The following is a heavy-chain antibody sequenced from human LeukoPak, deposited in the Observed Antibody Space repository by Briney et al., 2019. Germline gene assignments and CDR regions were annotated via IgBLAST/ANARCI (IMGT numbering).Heavy chain of an antibody. CDR3: ARVRHIVVVVAESWYYYYMDV. D-gene: IGHD2-15*01. J-gene: IGHJ6*03. Sequence: GGSLRLSCAASGFTFSDYYMSWIRQAPGKGLEWVSYISSSGSTLYYADSVKGRFTISRANAKNSLYLQMNTPRAGDTSVYYCARVRHIVVVVAESWYYYYMDVWGKGTTVTVSS. V-gene: IGHV3-11*04. CDR1: GFTFSDYY. CDR2: ISSSGSTL.